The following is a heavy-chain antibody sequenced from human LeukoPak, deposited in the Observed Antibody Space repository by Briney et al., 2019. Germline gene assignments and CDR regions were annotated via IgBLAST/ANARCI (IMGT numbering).Heavy chain of an antibody. J-gene: IGHJ5*02. CDR1: GFTFGDYA. CDR3: TRSSFDWTDWFDP. D-gene: IGHD3-9*01. CDR2: IRSKAYGGTT. Sequence: GGSLRLSCRACGFTFGDYAMSGFRQAPGKGLEWGGFIRSKAYGGTTEYAASVKGRFTISRDDSKSIAYLQMNSLKTEDTAVYYCTRSSFDWTDWFDPWGQGTLVTVSS. V-gene: IGHV3-49*03.